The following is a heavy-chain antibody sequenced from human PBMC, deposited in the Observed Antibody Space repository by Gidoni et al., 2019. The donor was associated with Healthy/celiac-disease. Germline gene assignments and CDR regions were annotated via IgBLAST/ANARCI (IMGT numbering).Heavy chain of an antibody. CDR1: GYSISSGYY. CDR3: ARSGSYILFDY. J-gene: IGHJ4*02. CDR2: IYHSGST. D-gene: IGHD1-26*01. V-gene: IGHV4-38-2*01. Sequence: QVQLQESGPGLVKPSETLSLTCAVSGYSISSGYYWGWIRQPPGKGLEWIGSIYHSGSTYYNPSLKSRVTISVDTSKNQFSLKLSSVTAADTAVYYCARSGSYILFDYWGQGTLVTVSS.